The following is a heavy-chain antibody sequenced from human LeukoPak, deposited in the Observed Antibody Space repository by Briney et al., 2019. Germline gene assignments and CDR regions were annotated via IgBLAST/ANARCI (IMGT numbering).Heavy chain of an antibody. CDR3: ASWAYYYGSGSL. D-gene: IGHD3-10*01. CDR1: EFTFSSNW. Sequence: GGSRGPSFPASEFTFSSNWITWAAQPPGKGLEGWANIKQDGSVKYYVDSVKGRFTISRDNAKNSLYLQMNSLRAEDTAVYYCASWAYYYGSGSLWGQGTLVTVSS. CDR2: IKQDGSVK. J-gene: IGHJ4*02. V-gene: IGHV3-7*01.